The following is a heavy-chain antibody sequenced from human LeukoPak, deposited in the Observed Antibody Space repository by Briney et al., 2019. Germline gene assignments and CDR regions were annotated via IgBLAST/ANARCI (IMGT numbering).Heavy chain of an antibody. CDR1: GGTFSSYA. Sequence: SVKVSCKASGGTFSSYAISWVRQAPGQGLEWMGGIIPIFGTANYAQKFQGRVTITTDESTSTAYMELSSLRSEDTAVYYCARGGYDILTGYNFDYWGQGTLVTVSS. V-gene: IGHV1-69*05. D-gene: IGHD3-9*01. J-gene: IGHJ4*02. CDR2: IIPIFGTA. CDR3: ARGGYDILTGYNFDY.